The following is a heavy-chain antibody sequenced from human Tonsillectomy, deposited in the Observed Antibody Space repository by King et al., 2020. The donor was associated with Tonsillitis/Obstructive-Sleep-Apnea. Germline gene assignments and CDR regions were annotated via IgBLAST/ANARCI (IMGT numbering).Heavy chain of an antibody. CDR1: GGSISSYY. V-gene: IGHV4-59*01. D-gene: IGHD3-3*01. Sequence: VQLQESGPGLVKPSETLSLTCTVSGGSISSYYWSWIRQPPGKGLEWIGYIYYSGSTNYNPSLKSRLTISVDTSKNQFSLKLSSVTAADTAVYYCAGIPYDFKTGGWFDPWGQGTLVTVSS. J-gene: IGHJ5*02. CDR3: AGIPYDFKTGGWFDP. CDR2: IYYSGST.